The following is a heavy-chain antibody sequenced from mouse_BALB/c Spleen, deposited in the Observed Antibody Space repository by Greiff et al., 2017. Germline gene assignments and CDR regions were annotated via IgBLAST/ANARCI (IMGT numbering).Heavy chain of an antibody. Sequence: VQLQQSGAELVKPGASVKLSCTASGFNIKDTYMHWVKQRPEQGLEWIGRIDPANGNTKYDPKFQGKATITADTSSNTAYLQLSSLTSEDTAVYYCARYPYGYDEGYYFDYWGQGTTLTVSS. CDR2: IDPANGNT. V-gene: IGHV14-3*02. D-gene: IGHD2-2*01. J-gene: IGHJ2*01. CDR3: ARYPYGYDEGYYFDY. CDR1: GFNIKDTY.